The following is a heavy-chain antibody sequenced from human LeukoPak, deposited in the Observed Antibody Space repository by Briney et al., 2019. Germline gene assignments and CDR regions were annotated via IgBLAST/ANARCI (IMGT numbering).Heavy chain of an antibody. Sequence: SETLSLTCAVYGGSFSGYYWSWIRQPPGKGLEWIGEINHSGSTNYNPSLKSRVTISVDTSKNQFSLKLSSVTAADTAVYYCARGARGLVVVPAAMPHLDYWGQGTLVTVSS. J-gene: IGHJ4*02. CDR1: GGSFSGYY. CDR3: ARGARGLVVVPAAMPHLDY. D-gene: IGHD2-2*01. V-gene: IGHV4-34*01. CDR2: INHSGST.